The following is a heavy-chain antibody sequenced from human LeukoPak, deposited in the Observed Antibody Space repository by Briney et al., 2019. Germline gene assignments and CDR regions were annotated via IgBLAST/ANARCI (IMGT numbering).Heavy chain of an antibody. CDR1: GFTFSSYW. Sequence: GGSLRLSCAASGFTFSSYWMSWVRQGRGKGLEWVAHIKQDGSEKYYVDSVKGRFTISRDNAKNSLYLQMNSLRAEDTAVYYCGRGGYGYVYLDYWGQGTLVTVSS. CDR2: IKQDGSEK. CDR3: GRGGYGYVYLDY. V-gene: IGHV3-7*01. D-gene: IGHD3-16*01. J-gene: IGHJ4*02.